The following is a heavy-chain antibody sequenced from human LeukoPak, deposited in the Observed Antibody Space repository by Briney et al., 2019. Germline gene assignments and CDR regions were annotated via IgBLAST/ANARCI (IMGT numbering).Heavy chain of an antibody. CDR3: ARGLVGY. D-gene: IGHD1-26*01. V-gene: IGHV3-21*01. Sequence: GGSLRLSCAASGFSFSSYSMKWVRQAPGKGLEWVSSISSSSNYIYYADSVKGRFTISRDNAKNSLYLQMNSLRAEDTAVYYCARGLVGYWGQGTLVTVSS. CDR2: ISSSSNYI. J-gene: IGHJ4*02. CDR1: GFSFSSYS.